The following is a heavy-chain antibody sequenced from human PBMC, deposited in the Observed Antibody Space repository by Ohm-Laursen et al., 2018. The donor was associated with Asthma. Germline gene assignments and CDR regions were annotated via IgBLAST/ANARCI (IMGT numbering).Heavy chain of an antibody. J-gene: IGHJ1*01. V-gene: IGHV3-21*05. CDR2: ISSSSSSL. CDR1: GFSFSSCT. Sequence: SLRLSCAASGFSFSSCTMNWVRQAPGKGLEWVSYISSSSSSLYYADSVRGRFTTSRDNAKNSVYLQMNSLRAEDTALYYCARIGPEWELPGREYSLHHWGQGTQVTVSS. D-gene: IGHD1-26*01. CDR3: ARIGPEWELPGREYSLHH.